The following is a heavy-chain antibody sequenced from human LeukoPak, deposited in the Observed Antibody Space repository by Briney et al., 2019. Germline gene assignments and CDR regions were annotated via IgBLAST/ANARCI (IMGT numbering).Heavy chain of an antibody. CDR3: ARDAVAGSNWFDP. CDR2: IYYSGST. Sequence: SETLSLTCTVSGGSINSYYWSWIRQPPGKGLEWIGYIYYSGSTNYNPSLKSRVTISLDTSKSQFSLRLSSVTAADTAVYYCARDAVAGSNWFDPWGQGTLITVSS. D-gene: IGHD6-19*01. CDR1: GGSINSYY. V-gene: IGHV4-59*01. J-gene: IGHJ5*02.